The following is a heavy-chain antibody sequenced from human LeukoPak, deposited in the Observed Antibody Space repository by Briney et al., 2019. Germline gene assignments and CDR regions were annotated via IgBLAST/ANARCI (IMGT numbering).Heavy chain of an antibody. CDR1: GFTFSSYS. V-gene: IGHV3-21*04. D-gene: IGHD2-15*01. CDR2: ISSSSSYI. J-gene: IGHJ3*02. Sequence: GGSLRLSCAASGFTFSSYSMNWVRQAPGKGLEWVSSISSSSSYIYYADSVKGRFTISRDNYKNTLYLEMNSLRAEDTAIYYCAKSVAPYCSGGSCFDAFDIWGQGTMVTVSS. CDR3: AKSVAPYCSGGSCFDAFDI.